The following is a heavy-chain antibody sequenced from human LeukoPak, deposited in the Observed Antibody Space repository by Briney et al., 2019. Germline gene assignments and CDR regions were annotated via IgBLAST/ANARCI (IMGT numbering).Heavy chain of an antibody. V-gene: IGHV3-23*01. CDR1: GFTFSSYA. CDR3: AKENVAYYYMDV. D-gene: IGHD5-12*01. J-gene: IGHJ6*03. CDR2: ISGSGGAT. Sequence: GGSLRLSCAASGFTFSSYAMSWVRQAPGKGLEWVSGISGSGGATYHADSVKGRFTISRDNSKDSLYLQMNSPRAEDTALYYCAKENVAYYYMDVWGKGTTVTVSS.